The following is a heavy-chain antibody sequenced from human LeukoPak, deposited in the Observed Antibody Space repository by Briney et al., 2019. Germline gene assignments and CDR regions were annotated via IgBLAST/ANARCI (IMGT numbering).Heavy chain of an antibody. Sequence: GGSLRLSCAASGFTVSSNYMSWVRQAPGKGLEWVSVIYNGGSTYYADSVKGRFTISRDNSKNTLYLQMNSLRAEDTAVYYCARASGSYYSLGYWGQGTLVTVSS. CDR2: IYNGGST. CDR3: ARASGSYYSLGY. D-gene: IGHD1-26*01. J-gene: IGHJ4*02. V-gene: IGHV3-66*02. CDR1: GFTVSSNY.